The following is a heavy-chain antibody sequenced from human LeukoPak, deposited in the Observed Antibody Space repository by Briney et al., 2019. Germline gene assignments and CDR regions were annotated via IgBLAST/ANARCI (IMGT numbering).Heavy chain of an antibody. CDR3: ARVPYYDFWSGYSTGLGWFDP. D-gene: IGHD3-3*01. CDR2: MNPNSGNT. Sequence: LGASVKVSCKASGYTFTSYDINWVRQATGQGLDWMGWMNPNSGNTGYAQKFQGRVTITRNTSISTAYMELSSLRSEDTAVYYCARVPYYDFWSGYSTGLGWFDPWGQGTLVTVSS. J-gene: IGHJ5*02. CDR1: GYTFTSYD. V-gene: IGHV1-8*03.